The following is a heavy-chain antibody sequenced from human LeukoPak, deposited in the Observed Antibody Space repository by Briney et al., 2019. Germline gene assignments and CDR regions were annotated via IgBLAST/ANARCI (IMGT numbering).Heavy chain of an antibody. J-gene: IGHJ4*02. V-gene: IGHV4-31*03. Sequence: SQTLSLTCTVSGGSISSGGYYWSWIRQHPGKGLEWIGYIYYSGSTYYNPSLKSRVTISVDTSKNQFSLKLSSVTAADTAVYYCARDPIAYCGADCYSDWGQGTLVTVSS. D-gene: IGHD2-21*02. CDR3: ARDPIAYCGADCYSD. CDR1: GGSISSGGYY. CDR2: IYYSGST.